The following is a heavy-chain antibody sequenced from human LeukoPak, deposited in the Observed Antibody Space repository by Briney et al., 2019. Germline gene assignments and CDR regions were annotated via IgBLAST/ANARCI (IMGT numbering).Heavy chain of an antibody. J-gene: IGHJ4*02. CDR1: GVSVSSNY. V-gene: IGHV3-66*01. D-gene: IGHD1-26*01. Sequence: GGSLRLSCAASGVSVSSNYMSWVRQAPGKGLEWVSVIFSVGTAYYADSVKGRFTISRDTSKNTLYLQMNSLRAEDTAVCYCARAPSGRYFYFDYWGQGTLVTVSS. CDR3: ARAPSGRYFYFDY. CDR2: IFSVGTA.